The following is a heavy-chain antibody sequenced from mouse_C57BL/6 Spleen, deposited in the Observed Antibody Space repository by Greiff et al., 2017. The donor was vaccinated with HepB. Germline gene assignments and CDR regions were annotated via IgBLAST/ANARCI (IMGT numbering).Heavy chain of an antibody. J-gene: IGHJ2*01. D-gene: IGHD2-5*01. CDR1: GYSFTGYF. Sequence: VQLKESGPELVKPGDSVKISCKASGYSFTGYFMNWVMQSHGKSLEWIGRINPYNGDTFYNQKFKGKATLTVDKSSSTAHMELRSLTSEDSAVYYCARDYSNYRHYFDYWGQGTTLTVSS. V-gene: IGHV1-20*01. CDR2: INPYNGDT. CDR3: ARDYSNYRHYFDY.